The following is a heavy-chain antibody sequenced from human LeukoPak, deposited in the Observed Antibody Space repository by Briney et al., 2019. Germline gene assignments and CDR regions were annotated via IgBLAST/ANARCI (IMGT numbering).Heavy chain of an antibody. CDR3: AREPYQLPSDSWFDY. D-gene: IGHD2-2*01. CDR2: IRFDGSNK. V-gene: IGHV3-30*02. Sequence: GGSLRLSCAASGFTLSNYGMHWVRQAPGKGLEWVAFIRFDGSNKYYADSVKGRFTISRDNSKNTLSLQLNSLRPEDTAVYYCAREPYQLPSDSWFDYWGQGTLVTVSS. J-gene: IGHJ4*02. CDR1: GFTLSNYG.